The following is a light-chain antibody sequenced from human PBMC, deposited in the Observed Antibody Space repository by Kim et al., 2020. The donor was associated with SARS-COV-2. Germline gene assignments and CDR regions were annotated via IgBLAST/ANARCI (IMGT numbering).Light chain of an antibody. CDR2: GSN. CDR3: AAWDDSLNSWV. V-gene: IGLV1-44*01. J-gene: IGLJ3*02. Sequence: QPVLTQPPSASGTPGQRVTISCSGSRSNIGSHTVNWFQHLPGTAPKLLIYGSNQRPSGVPDRFSGPKSGTSASLAISGLQSEDEADYYCAAWDDSLNSWVFGGGTQLTVL. CDR1: RSNIGSHT.